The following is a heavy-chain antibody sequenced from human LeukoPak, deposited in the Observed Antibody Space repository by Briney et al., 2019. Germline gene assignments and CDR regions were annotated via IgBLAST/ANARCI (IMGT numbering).Heavy chain of an antibody. CDR3: ARDREVTIVRGVIASYGMDV. V-gene: IGHV3-48*03. CDR1: GFTFSSYE. D-gene: IGHD3-10*01. CDR2: ISSSGSTI. Sequence: PGGSLGLSCAASGFTFSSYEMNWVRQAPGKGLEWVSYISSSGSTIYYPDSVKGRFTISRDNAKNSLYLEMNSLRAEDTAVYYCARDREVTIVRGVIASYGMDVWGQGTTVTVSS. J-gene: IGHJ6*02.